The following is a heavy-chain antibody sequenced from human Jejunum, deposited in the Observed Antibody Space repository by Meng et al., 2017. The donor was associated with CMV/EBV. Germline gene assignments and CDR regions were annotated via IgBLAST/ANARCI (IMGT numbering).Heavy chain of an antibody. V-gene: IGHV4-4*07. Sequence: QLQESGPGLAEPSEXLSLTCTVSDDSISSYYWSWIRQPAGKGLEWIGRIHSSGATNYNPSLKSRVSMSVDMAKKQFSLNLNSVTAADTAVYYCAKEMSRTGFFDYWGQGTLVTVSS. J-gene: IGHJ4*02. CDR2: IHSSGAT. D-gene: IGHD5-24*01. CDR3: AKEMSRTGFFDY. CDR1: DDSISSYY.